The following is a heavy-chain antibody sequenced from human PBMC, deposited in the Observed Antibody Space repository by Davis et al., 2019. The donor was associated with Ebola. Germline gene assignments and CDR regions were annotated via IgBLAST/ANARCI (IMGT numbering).Heavy chain of an antibody. CDR3: AREAVTTFYGMDV. CDR2: ISSSSSYI. J-gene: IGHJ6*02. CDR1: GFTFSSYS. V-gene: IGHV3-21*01. Sequence: GESLKISCAASGFTFSSYSMNWVRQAPGKGLEWVSSISSSSSYIYYADSVKGRFTISRDNAKNSLYLQMNSLRDEDTAVYYCAREAVTTFYGMDVWGQGTTVTVSS. D-gene: IGHD4-17*01.